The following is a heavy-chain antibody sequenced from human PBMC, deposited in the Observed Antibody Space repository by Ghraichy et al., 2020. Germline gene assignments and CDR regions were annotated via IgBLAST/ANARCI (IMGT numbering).Heavy chain of an antibody. D-gene: IGHD1-26*01. V-gene: IGHV1-18*01. Sequence: ASMKVSCKASGYTFTSYGISWVRQAPGQGLEWMGWISAYNGNTNYAQKLQGRVTMTTDTSTSTAYMELRSLRSDDTAVYYCARDPRWRVGATRFDYWGQGTLVTVSS. CDR3: ARDPRWRVGATRFDY. CDR1: GYTFTSYG. J-gene: IGHJ4*02. CDR2: ISAYNGNT.